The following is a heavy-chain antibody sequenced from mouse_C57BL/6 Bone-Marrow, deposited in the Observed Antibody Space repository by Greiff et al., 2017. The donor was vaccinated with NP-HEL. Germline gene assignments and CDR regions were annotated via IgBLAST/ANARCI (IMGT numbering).Heavy chain of an antibody. V-gene: IGHV5-4*01. CDR2: ISDGGSYT. CDR1: GFTFSSYA. D-gene: IGHD1-1*01. J-gene: IGHJ4*01. Sequence: DVMLVESGGGLVKPGGSLKLSCAASGFTFSSYAMSWVRQTPEKRLEWVATISDGGSYTYYPDNVKGRFTISRDNAKNNLYLQMSHLKSEDTAMYYCAREGYYGTLYAMDYWGQGTSVTVSS. CDR3: AREGYYGTLYAMDY.